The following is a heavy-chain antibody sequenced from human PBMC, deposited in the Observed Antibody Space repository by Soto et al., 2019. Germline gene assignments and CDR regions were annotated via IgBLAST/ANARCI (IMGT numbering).Heavy chain of an antibody. Sequence: QVQLQQWGAGLLKPSETLSLTCAVYGGSFSGYYWTWIRQPPGTGLEWIGEINHSGSTNYNPSLKSRVTISVDTSKNQFSLKLTSVTAADMAVYYCARDKVVGLFDSWGQGPLVTVSS. V-gene: IGHV4-34*01. CDR2: INHSGST. CDR3: ARDKVVGLFDS. CDR1: GGSFSGYY. J-gene: IGHJ4*02.